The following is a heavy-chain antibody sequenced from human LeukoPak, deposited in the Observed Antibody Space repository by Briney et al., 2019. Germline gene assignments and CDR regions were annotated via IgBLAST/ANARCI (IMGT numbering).Heavy chain of an antibody. CDR1: GFTFSSYS. D-gene: IGHD1-26*01. CDR2: ITSSSSYI. V-gene: IGHV3-21*01. J-gene: IGHJ3*02. CDR3: ARYRFVVGATDSFDI. Sequence: GGALRLSCAASGFTFSSYSMNWVRQAPGKGLEWVSSITSSSSYIYYADSVKGRFTISRDNARNSLSLQMNSLRAEDTAVYYCARYRFVVGATDSFDIWGQGTMVTVSS.